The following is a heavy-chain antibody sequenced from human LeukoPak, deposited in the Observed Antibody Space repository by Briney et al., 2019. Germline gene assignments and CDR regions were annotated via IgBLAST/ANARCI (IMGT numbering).Heavy chain of an antibody. D-gene: IGHD6-13*01. Sequence: SETLSLTCTVSGGSISGYYWSWIRQPAGKGPEWIGRIYISGYTNYNPSLKSRVTMSVDASKDQFSLKLSSVTAADTAVYYCARRDYAAALDYWGQGTLVTVSS. CDR1: GGSISGYY. CDR3: ARRDYAAALDY. V-gene: IGHV4-4*07. CDR2: IYISGYT. J-gene: IGHJ4*02.